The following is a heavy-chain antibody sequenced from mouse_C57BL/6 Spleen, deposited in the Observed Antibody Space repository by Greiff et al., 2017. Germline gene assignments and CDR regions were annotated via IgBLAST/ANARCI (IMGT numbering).Heavy chain of an antibody. CDR2: IHPNSGST. Sequence: QVQLQQPGAELVKPGASVKLSCKASGYTFTSYWMHWVKQRPGQGLEWIGMIHPNSGSTNYNEKFKSKATLTVDKSSSTAYMQLSSLTSEDSAVYYCAREVYDGYYNYWGQGTTLTVSS. J-gene: IGHJ2*01. V-gene: IGHV1-64*01. CDR3: AREVYDGYYNY. CDR1: GYTFTSYW. D-gene: IGHD2-3*01.